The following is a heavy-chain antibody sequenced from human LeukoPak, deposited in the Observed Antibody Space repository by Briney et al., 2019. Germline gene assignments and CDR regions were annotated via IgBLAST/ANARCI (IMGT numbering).Heavy chain of an antibody. J-gene: IGHJ4*02. D-gene: IGHD2-21*01. CDR1: GFVFSNYW. CDR3: ARDHEHPYYYFDY. CDR2: IKQDGSEK. Sequence: PGGSLRLSCAASGFVFSNYWMTWVRQAPGKGLEWVANIKQDGSEKYYVDSVKGRFTISRDNAKNSLYLQMNSLRAEDTAVYYCARDHEHPYYYFDYWGQGTLVTVSS. V-gene: IGHV3-7*01.